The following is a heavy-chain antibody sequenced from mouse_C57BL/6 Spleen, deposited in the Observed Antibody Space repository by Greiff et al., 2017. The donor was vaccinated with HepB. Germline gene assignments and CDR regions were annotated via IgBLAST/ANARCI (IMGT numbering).Heavy chain of an antibody. D-gene: IGHD3-1*01. CDR2: IHPNSGST. V-gene: IGHV1-64*01. CDR1: GYTFTSYW. Sequence: QVQLQQPGAELVKPGASVKLSCKASGYTFTSYWMHWVKQRPGQGLEWIGMIHPNSGSTNYNEKFKSKATLTVDKSSSTAYMQLSSLTSEDSAVYYCARRGLYLYYFDYWGPGTTLTVSS. CDR3: ARRGLYLYYFDY. J-gene: IGHJ2*01.